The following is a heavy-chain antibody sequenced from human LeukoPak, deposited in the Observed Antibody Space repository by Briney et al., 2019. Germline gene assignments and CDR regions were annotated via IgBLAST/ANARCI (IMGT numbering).Heavy chain of an antibody. CDR1: GGSISSSSYY. Sequence: SETLSLTCTVSGGSISSSSYYWGWVRQPPGKGLEWIGSIYYSGSTYYNPSLKSRVSILVDTSKSQFSLTLSSVTAADTAVYYCASTDSSGYYLDYWGQGTLVTVSS. CDR3: ASTDSSGYYLDY. CDR2: IYYSGST. V-gene: IGHV4-39*07. D-gene: IGHD3-22*01. J-gene: IGHJ4*02.